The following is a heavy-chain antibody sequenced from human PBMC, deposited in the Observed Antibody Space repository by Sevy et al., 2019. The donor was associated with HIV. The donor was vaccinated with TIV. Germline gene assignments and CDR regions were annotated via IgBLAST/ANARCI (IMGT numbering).Heavy chain of an antibody. Sequence: GGSLRLSCTASGFTFGDYAMSWFRQAPGKGLEWVGFIRGKAYGGTTEYAAPVKGRFTISRDDSKSIAEMQMNSLKTEDTAVYYCTRSLCYALTYYYGMDVWGQGTTVTVSS. V-gene: IGHV3-49*03. D-gene: IGHD2-2*01. CDR2: IRGKAYGGTT. CDR1: GFTFGDYA. CDR3: TRSLCYALTYYYGMDV. J-gene: IGHJ6*02.